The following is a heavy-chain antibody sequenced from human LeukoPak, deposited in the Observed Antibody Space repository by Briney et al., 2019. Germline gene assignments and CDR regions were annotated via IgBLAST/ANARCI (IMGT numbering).Heavy chain of an antibody. V-gene: IGHV1-2*02. Sequence: ASVKVSCKASGYTFTGYYMHWVRQAPGQGLEWMGWINPNSGGTNYQGRVTMTRDTSISTAYMELSRLRSEDTAVYYCARVRYCGGDCYVRDYWGQGTLVTVSS. J-gene: IGHJ4*02. CDR3: ARVRYCGGDCYVRDY. D-gene: IGHD2-21*02. CDR2: INPNSGGT. CDR1: GYTFTGYY.